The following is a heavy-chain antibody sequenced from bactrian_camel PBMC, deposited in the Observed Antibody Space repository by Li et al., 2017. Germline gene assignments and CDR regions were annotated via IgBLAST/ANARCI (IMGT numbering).Heavy chain of an antibody. CDR2: MYRKDGST. Sequence: HVQLVESGGGSVQAGGSLRLSCAVSGYPAVSDYMGWFRQAPGKGRLGVASMYRKDGSTYCADSVKGRFTIDKDNAKNTLYLQMNGLKPEDTAMYYCAAARRRGCESRDVGCSSLPVTARYDYWGQGTQVTVS. J-gene: IGHJ4*01. CDR1: GYPAVSDY. CDR3: AAARRRGCESRDVGCSSLPVTARYDY. V-gene: IGHV3-2*01. D-gene: IGHD1*01.